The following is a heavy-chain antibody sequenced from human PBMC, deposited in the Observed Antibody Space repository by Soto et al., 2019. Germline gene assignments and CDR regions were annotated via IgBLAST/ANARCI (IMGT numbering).Heavy chain of an antibody. CDR2: INHSGST. V-gene: IGHV4-34*01. CDR3: VVTAIFAFDI. D-gene: IGHD2-21*02. Sequence: QVQLQQWGAGLLKPSETLSLTCAVYGGSFSGYYWSWIRQPPGKGLEWIGEINHSGSTNYNPSLKSRVTISVDTSKNQFSLKLSSVTAAYTDVYYCVVTAIFAFDIWGQGTMVTVSS. CDR1: GGSFSGYY. J-gene: IGHJ3*02.